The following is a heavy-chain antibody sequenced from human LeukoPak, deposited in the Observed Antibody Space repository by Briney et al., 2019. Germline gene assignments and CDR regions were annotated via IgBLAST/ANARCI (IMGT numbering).Heavy chain of an antibody. CDR3: ARDQTASWVFDP. Sequence: SETLSLTCAVSGGSISSGGYSWSWIRQPPGKGLEWIGYIYHSGSTYYNPSLKSRVTISVDRSKNQFSLKLSSVTAADTAVYYCARDQTASWVFDPWGQGTLVTVPS. CDR1: GGSISSGGYS. CDR2: IYHSGST. J-gene: IGHJ5*02. V-gene: IGHV4-30-2*01. D-gene: IGHD3-16*01.